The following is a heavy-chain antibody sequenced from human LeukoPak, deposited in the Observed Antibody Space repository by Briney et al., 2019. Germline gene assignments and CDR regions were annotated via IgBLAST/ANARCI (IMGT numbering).Heavy chain of an antibody. D-gene: IGHD6-19*01. CDR1: GFTFSSYW. CDR2: IKQDGSER. J-gene: IGHJ4*02. CDR3: ATGAGCRY. Sequence: GGSLRLSCAASGFTFSSYWMTWVRQAPGKGLEWVANIKQDGSERNYVDSVKGRFTISRDNAKNPLYLQMNTLRDQDTAVYYCATGAGCRYRGQGTPATVSS. V-gene: IGHV3-7*03.